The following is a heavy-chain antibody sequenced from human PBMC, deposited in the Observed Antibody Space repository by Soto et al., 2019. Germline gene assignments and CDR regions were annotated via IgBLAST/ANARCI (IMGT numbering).Heavy chain of an antibody. Sequence: SETLSLTCTVSGDSISSYYWTWIRQPAGKGLEWIGRIYTSGSTHYNPSLWSRVTMSVDTSKNQLSLKLRSVTAADTAVYFCAGDKGYYYDGMDVWGQGTTVTVYS. CDR3: AGDKGYYYDGMDV. CDR2: IYTSGST. CDR1: GDSISSYY. J-gene: IGHJ6*02. V-gene: IGHV4-4*07.